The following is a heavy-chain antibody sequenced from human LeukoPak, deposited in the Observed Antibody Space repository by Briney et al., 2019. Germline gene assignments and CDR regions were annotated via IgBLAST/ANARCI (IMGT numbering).Heavy chain of an antibody. CDR3: ARHRTSSYCSSTRCYTADAFDV. Sequence: GESLKISCKGSGYSFSTYRIGWVRHMPGKCLEWLGVIYPGDSDTRYSPSFQGHVTISADKSVSTAYLQWSGMKASDTAIYYCARHRTSSYCSSTRCYTADAFDVWGHGTVVTVS. J-gene: IGHJ3*01. V-gene: IGHV5-51*01. CDR1: GYSFSTYR. D-gene: IGHD2-2*02. CDR2: IYPGDSDT.